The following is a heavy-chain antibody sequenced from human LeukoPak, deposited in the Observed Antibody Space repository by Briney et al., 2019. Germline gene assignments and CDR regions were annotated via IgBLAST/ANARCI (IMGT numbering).Heavy chain of an antibody. Sequence: ASVKVSCKASGYTLISYYIHWVRQAPGQGLEWMGIINPSGGSTSYAQKFQGRVTMTRDTSTSTVYMELNNLRSEDTAVYYCARGCGGDCSTRWFDPWGQGTLVTVSS. CDR2: INPSGGST. CDR3: ARGCGGDCSTRWFDP. V-gene: IGHV1-46*01. CDR1: GYTLISYY. J-gene: IGHJ5*02. D-gene: IGHD2-21*02.